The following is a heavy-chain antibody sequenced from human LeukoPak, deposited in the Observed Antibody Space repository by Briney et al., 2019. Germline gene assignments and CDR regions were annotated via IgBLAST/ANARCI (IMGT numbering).Heavy chain of an antibody. CDR1: GGSISSYY. J-gene: IGHJ2*01. CDR2: IYYSGST. V-gene: IGHV4-59*08. Sequence: MPSETLSLTCTVSGGSISSYYWSWVRQPPGKGLEWIGYIYYSGSTTYNPSLKSRVTISVDTSKNQFSLKLSSVTAADTAVYYCARRTYFDLWGRGTLVTVSS. CDR3: ARRTYFDL.